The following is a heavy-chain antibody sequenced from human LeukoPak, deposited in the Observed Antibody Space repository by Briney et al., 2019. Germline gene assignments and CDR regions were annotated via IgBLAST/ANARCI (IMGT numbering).Heavy chain of an antibody. Sequence: LSLTCAVYGGSFSTSSYYWGWIRQAPGKGLEWVSYISSSGSTIYYADSVKGRFTISRDNAKNSLYLQMNSLRAEDTAVYYCAREPYYYDSSGPGAYWGQGTLVTVSS. V-gene: IGHV3-11*04. J-gene: IGHJ4*02. CDR2: ISSSGSTI. D-gene: IGHD3-22*01. CDR1: GGSFSTSSYY. CDR3: AREPYYYDSSGPGAY.